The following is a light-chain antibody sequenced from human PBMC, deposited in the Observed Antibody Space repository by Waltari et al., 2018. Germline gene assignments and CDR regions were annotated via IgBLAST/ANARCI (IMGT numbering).Light chain of an antibody. V-gene: IGLV1-47*01. CDR1: TSTIGNNY. J-gene: IGLJ2*01. Sequence: QSVLTQPPSASGAPGQWVTISCSGSTSTIGNNYLYWYQKLPGTAPKLLVSMNDRRPSGVPDRYSGSKSGTSASLAISGLRSEDEADYYCASWDGALTGVVFGGGTRLTVL. CDR3: ASWDGALTGVV. CDR2: MND.